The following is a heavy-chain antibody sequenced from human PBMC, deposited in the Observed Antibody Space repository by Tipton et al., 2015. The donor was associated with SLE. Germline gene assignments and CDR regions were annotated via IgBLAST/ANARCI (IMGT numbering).Heavy chain of an antibody. V-gene: IGHV4-4*02. CDR2: INHSGST. CDR3: ARETDTASGWFDP. CDR1: GGSISSSNW. J-gene: IGHJ5*02. Sequence: TLSLTCAVSGGSISSSNWWSWVRQPPGKGLEWIGEINHSGSTNYNPSLKSRVTISVDTSKNQFSLKLSSVTAADTAVYYCARETDTASGWFDPWGQGTLVTVSS. D-gene: IGHD5-18*01.